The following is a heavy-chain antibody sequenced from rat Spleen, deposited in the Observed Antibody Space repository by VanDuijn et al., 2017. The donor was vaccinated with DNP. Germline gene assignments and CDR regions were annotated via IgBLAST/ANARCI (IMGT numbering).Heavy chain of an antibody. CDR2: INYEGSST. D-gene: IGHD1-11*01. Sequence: EVKLVESGGGLVQPGRSLKLSCAASGFTFSDYYMTWVRQAPKKGLEWVASINYEGSSTYYGDSVKGRFTISRDNAKSTLYLQIDSLRSEDTATYYCVTRGMYGGYDHWGQGVMVTVSS. V-gene: IGHV5-22*01. CDR3: VTRGMYGGYDH. J-gene: IGHJ2*01. CDR1: GFTFSDYY.